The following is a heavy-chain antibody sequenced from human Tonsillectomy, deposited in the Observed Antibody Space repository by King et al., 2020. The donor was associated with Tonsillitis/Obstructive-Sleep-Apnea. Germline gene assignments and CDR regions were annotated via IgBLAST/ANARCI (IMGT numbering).Heavy chain of an antibody. CDR1: GVSFSGYY. J-gene: IGHJ4*02. D-gene: IGHD2-15*01. Sequence: VQLQQWGAGLLKPSETLSLTCAVYGVSFSGYYWSWIRQPPGKGLEWIGEINHSGSTNYNPSLKSRVTISVDTSKNQFSLKLSSVTAADTAVYYCARGRDIVVVVAAFDYWGQGTLVTVSS. V-gene: IGHV4-34*01. CDR2: INHSGST. CDR3: ARGRDIVVVVAAFDY.